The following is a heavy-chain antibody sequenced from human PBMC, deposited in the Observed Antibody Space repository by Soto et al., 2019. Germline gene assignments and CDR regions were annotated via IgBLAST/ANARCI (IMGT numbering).Heavy chain of an antibody. CDR1: GCTFTGYY. CDR3: ARVYSSSWLPELAYFDY. D-gene: IGHD6-13*01. J-gene: IGHJ4*02. Sequence: ASVKVSCKASGCTFTGYYMHWVRQAPGQGLEWMGWINPNSGGTNYAQKFRGWVTMTRDTSISTAYMELSRLRSDDTAVYYCARVYSSSWLPELAYFDYWGQGTLVTVSS. V-gene: IGHV1-2*04. CDR2: INPNSGGT.